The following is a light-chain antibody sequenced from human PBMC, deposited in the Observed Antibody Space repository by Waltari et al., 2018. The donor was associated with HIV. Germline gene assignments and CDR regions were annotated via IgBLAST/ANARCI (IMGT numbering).Light chain of an antibody. CDR3: QSYDSGRSGSTV. Sequence: QSVLTQPPSVSGAPGQMVTISCTGSSSNIGAGYAVHWYQQLPGTAPKLLIYATTIWPSWVPDRFFGSRSGTSASLAITGLQAADEADYYCQSYDSGRSGSTVFGGGTKLTVL. CDR1: SSNIGAGYA. V-gene: IGLV1-40*01. CDR2: ATT. J-gene: IGLJ2*01.